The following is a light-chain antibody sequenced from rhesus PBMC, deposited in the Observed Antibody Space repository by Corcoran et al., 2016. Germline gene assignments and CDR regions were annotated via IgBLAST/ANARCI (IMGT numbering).Light chain of an antibody. CDR2: EVS. J-gene: IGLJ1*01. CDR3: SSYAGSNTYI. Sequence: QAALTQPRSVSGSPGQSVTISCTGTSSDIGGYNYVSWYQQHPGTAPKLMIYEVSKRPSGVSDRFSGSKSGNTASLTISGLQAEDEADYYCSSYAGSNTYIFGAWTRLTVL. CDR1: SSDIGGYNY. V-gene: IGLV2-32*02.